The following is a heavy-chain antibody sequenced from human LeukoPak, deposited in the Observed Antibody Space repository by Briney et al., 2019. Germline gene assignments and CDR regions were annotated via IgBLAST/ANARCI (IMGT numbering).Heavy chain of an antibody. D-gene: IGHD6-19*01. CDR1: KFTFSYYS. CDR3: ARAGSSSGRFDN. J-gene: IGHJ4*02. V-gene: IGHV3-21*01. CDR2: ISSSSSSDI. Sequence: GGSLRLSCVTSKFTFSYYSMNWVRQAPGKGLEWVSSISSSSSSDIYYADSLKGRFTISRDNAKNSLYLQMNSLRAEDTAVYYCARAGSSSGRFDNWGQGTLVTVSA.